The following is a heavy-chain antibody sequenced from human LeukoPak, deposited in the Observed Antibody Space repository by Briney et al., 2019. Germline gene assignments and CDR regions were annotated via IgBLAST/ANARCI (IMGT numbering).Heavy chain of an antibody. Sequence: ASVKVSCKTSGYTFTSYDINWVRQATGQGLEWMGWMNPNSSNTGYAQKFQGRVTMTRNTSISTAYMELRSLRSDDTAVYYCARDPLTPFTIFGVVTRVGYFDYWGQGTLVTVSS. J-gene: IGHJ4*02. D-gene: IGHD3-3*01. V-gene: IGHV1-8*01. CDR2: MNPNSSNT. CDR1: GYTFTSYD. CDR3: ARDPLTPFTIFGVVTRVGYFDY.